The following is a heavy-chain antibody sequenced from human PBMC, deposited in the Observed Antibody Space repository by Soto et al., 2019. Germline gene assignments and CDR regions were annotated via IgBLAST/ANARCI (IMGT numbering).Heavy chain of an antibody. CDR2: MQPSTGRT. CDR3: ARGVSAGVDY. V-gene: IGHV1-8*01. D-gene: IGHD1-26*01. CDR1: GYSFTSLD. J-gene: IGHJ4*02. Sequence: ASVKVSCKASGYSFTSLDINWVRQTAGQGLEWMGWMQPSTGRTGYAQKFQGRVTMTRDTSINTAYMELTTLTSDDTAFYYCARGVSAGVDYWGQGTLVTVSS.